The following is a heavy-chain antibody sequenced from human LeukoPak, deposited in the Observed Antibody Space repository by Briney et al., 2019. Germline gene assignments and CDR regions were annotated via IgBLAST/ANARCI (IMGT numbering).Heavy chain of an antibody. Sequence: SGTLSLTCTVSGGSFSGYFWSWIRQPAGKGLEWIGRIYTSGSTNYNPSLKSRVIMSVATSKNQLSLNLSSVTAADTAVYYCARVGGMVRGANIDLMDVWGQGTTVTVSS. CDR2: IYTSGST. V-gene: IGHV4-4*07. CDR3: ARVGGMVRGANIDLMDV. D-gene: IGHD3-10*01. J-gene: IGHJ6*02. CDR1: GGSFSGYF.